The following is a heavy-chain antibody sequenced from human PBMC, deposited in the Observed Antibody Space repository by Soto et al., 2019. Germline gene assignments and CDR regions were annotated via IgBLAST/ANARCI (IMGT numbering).Heavy chain of an antibody. Sequence: QVQLVESGGGVVQPGRSLRLSCAASGFTFTTYGMNWVRQAPGKGLEWVAVILYDGSNKFYADSVRGRFAISRDNSKNTLYLQMDSMRPEDTAVYYCAKDRGYCSITICFNSPDFDYWGHGAPVTVSS. CDR1: GFTFTTYG. V-gene: IGHV3-30*18. J-gene: IGHJ4*01. CDR3: AKDRGYCSITICFNSPDFDY. D-gene: IGHD2-2*01. CDR2: ILYDGSNK.